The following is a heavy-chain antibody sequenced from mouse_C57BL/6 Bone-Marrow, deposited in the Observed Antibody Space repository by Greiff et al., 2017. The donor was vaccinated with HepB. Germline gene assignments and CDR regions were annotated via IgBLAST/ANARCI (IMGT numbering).Heavy chain of an antibody. J-gene: IGHJ2*01. V-gene: IGHV1-81*01. CDR1: GYTFTSYG. CDR2: IYPRSGNT. CDR3: ARGHGSSYGNY. Sequence: VKLQQSGAELARPGASVKLSCKASGYTFTSYGISWVKQRTGQGLEWIGEIYPRSGNTYYNEKFKGKATLTADKSSSTAYMELRSLTSEDSAVYFCARGHGSSYGNYWGQGTTLTVSS. D-gene: IGHD1-1*01.